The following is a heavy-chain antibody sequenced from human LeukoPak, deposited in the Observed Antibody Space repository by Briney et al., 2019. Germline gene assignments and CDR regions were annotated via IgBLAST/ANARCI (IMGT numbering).Heavy chain of an antibody. CDR2: ISDDGSNE. Sequence: GGSLRLSCAASEFTFSSYSMHWVRQAPGKGLEWVALISDDGSNEQFADSVKGRFTVSRDSSKNTVYLQMNSLRAEDTAMYYCARDHQVSYFDLWGQGTLVTVSS. V-gene: IGHV3-30*04. CDR3: ARDHQVSYFDL. J-gene: IGHJ4*02. CDR1: EFTFSSYS. D-gene: IGHD6-6*01.